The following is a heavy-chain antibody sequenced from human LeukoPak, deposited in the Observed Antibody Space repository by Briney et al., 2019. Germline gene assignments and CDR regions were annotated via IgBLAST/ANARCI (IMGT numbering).Heavy chain of an antibody. CDR3: ARPGGVLTGYYMDAFDI. CDR2: IYYSGST. D-gene: IGHD3-9*01. CDR1: GGSISSSSYY. V-gene: IGHV4-39*01. J-gene: IGHJ4*02. Sequence: SETLSLTCTVSGGSISSSSYYWGWIRQPPGKGLEWIGSIYYSGSTYYNPSLKSRVTISVDTSKNQFSLKLSSVTAADTAVYYCARPGGVLTGYYMDAFDIWGQGTLVTVSS.